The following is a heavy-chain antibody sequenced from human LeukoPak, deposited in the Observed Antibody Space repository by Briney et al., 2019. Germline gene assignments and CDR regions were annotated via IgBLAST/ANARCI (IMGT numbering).Heavy chain of an antibody. CDR3: VKSGGYGLIDY. Sequence: PSETLSLTCAVYNGSFSGYYWSWIRQPPGKGLEWIGEINHSGSTNYNPSLKSRVTISIDMSKNQFSLRLSSVTAADTAMYYCVKSGGYGLIDYWGQGTLVTVSS. CDR2: INHSGST. CDR1: NGSFSGYY. J-gene: IGHJ4*02. D-gene: IGHD6-19*01. V-gene: IGHV4-34*01.